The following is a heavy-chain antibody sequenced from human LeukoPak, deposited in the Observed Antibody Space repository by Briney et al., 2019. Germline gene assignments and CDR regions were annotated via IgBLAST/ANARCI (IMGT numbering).Heavy chain of an antibody. Sequence: PSETLSLTCTVSGGSISSYYWSWIRQPPGKGLEWIGYIYYSGSTNYNPSLKSRVTISVDTSKNQFSLKLSSVTAADTAVYYCARLRSLNWFDPWGQGTLVTVSS. CDR1: GGSISSYY. V-gene: IGHV4-59*01. J-gene: IGHJ5*02. CDR2: IYYSGST. CDR3: ARLRSLNWFDP.